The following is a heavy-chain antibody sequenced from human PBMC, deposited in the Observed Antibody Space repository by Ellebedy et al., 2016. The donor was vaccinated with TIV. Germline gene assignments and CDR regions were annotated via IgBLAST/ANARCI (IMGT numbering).Heavy chain of an antibody. J-gene: IGHJ4*02. D-gene: IGHD6-13*01. CDR2: INSEGSST. V-gene: IGHV3-74*01. CDR1: GFTFSSYW. CDR3: ARPSAAGPYFDY. Sequence: GESLKISCAASGFTFSSYWMYWVRQAPGKGLVWVSVINSEGSSTTYADSVKGRFTISRDNAKNTVHLQMNSLRVEDTAVYYCARPSAAGPYFDYWGQGTLVTVSS.